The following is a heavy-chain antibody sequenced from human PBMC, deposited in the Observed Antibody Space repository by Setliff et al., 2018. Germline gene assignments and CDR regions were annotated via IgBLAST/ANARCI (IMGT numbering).Heavy chain of an antibody. CDR1: GFTLEDYT. CDR3: VRDKSGARRFSGFVFDF. D-gene: IGHD3-22*01. Sequence: PGESLKISCAASGFTLEDYTMHWARQAPGKGLEWVSLITWDGYSYYADSMKGRFTISRDNSKNSLFLQMDSLTTEDTALYHCVRDKSGARRFSGFVFDFWGQGTQVTVSS. J-gene: IGHJ4*02. CDR2: ITWDGYS. V-gene: IGHV3-43*01.